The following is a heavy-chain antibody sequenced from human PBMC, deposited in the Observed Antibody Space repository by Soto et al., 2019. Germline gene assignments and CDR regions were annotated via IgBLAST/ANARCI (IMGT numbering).Heavy chain of an antibody. D-gene: IGHD1-1*01. Sequence: QVQVVQSXAEVKKPGASVKVSCKASGYTFSTYAMHWVRQAPGQSLEWMGWINGGTGQTRYSQRFQDRVTITRDTPASTANMELTSLTSEDTAVYYCARGKGMEENYYYYGLDIWGQGTTVTVSS. CDR1: GYTFSTYA. CDR2: INGGTGQT. CDR3: ARGKGMEENYYYYGLDI. J-gene: IGHJ6*02. V-gene: IGHV1-3*01.